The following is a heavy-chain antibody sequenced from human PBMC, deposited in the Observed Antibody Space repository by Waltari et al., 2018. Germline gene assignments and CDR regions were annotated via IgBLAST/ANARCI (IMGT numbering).Heavy chain of an antibody. CDR3: ARYCSGGSFSYNWFDP. CDR2: FMYCGST. CDR1: GGSISSSSYD. V-gene: IGHV4-39*07. D-gene: IGHD2-15*01. J-gene: IGHJ5*02. Sequence: QLQLQESGPGLVKPSETLSLNCTVSGGSISSSSYDWGWIRQPTGKGLEWVGGFMYCGSTYYTPSLKSRVTILVATSKTQFSLKLRSVTAADTAVYYCARYCSGGSFSYNWFDPWGQGTLVTVSS.